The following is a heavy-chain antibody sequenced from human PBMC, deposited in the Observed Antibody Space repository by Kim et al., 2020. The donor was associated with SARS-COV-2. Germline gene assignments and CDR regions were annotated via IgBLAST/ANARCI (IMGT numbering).Heavy chain of an antibody. D-gene: IGHD3-10*01. CDR3: AAAITPAAFDI. V-gene: IGHV1-46*01. Sequence: TSYAQKFQGRVTMTRDTSTSTGYMELSSLRSEDTAVYYCAAAITPAAFDIWGQGTMVTVSS. J-gene: IGHJ3*02. CDR2: T.